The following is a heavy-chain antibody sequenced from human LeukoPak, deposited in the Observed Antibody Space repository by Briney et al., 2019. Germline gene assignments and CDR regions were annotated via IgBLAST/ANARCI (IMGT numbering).Heavy chain of an antibody. V-gene: IGHV3-21*01. D-gene: IGHD6-13*01. CDR2: ISSSSSYI. CDR1: GFTFSSYS. Sequence: PGGSLRLSCAASGFTFSSYSMNWVRQAPGKGLEWVSSISSSSSYIYYADSVKGRFTISRDNAKNSLYLQMNSLRAEDTAVYYCARRIRRAAAAGTMIDYWGQGTLVTVSS. CDR3: ARRIRRAAAAGTMIDY. J-gene: IGHJ4*02.